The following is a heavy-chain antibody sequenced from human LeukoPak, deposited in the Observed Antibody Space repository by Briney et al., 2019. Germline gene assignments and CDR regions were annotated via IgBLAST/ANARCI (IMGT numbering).Heavy chain of an antibody. CDR1: GYIFVSHG. CDR2: ISVYNGNP. CDR3: ARDSYSSSWYESYYYYMDV. V-gene: IGHV1-18*01. D-gene: IGHD6-13*01. J-gene: IGHJ6*03. Sequence: GASVKVPCKASGYIFVSHGISWVRQAPGQGLEWMGWISVYNGNPNYAQKLQGRVTMTTDTSTSTAYMELRSLRSDDTAVYYCARDSYSSSWYESYYYYMDVWGKGTTVTVSS.